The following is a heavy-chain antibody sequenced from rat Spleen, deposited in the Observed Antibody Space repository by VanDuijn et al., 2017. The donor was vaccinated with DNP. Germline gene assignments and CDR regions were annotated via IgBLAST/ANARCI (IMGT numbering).Heavy chain of an antibody. CDR2: ISPSGGNT. Sequence: EVQLVESGGDLVQPGRSMTLSCAASGFTFSNYYMAWVRQAPTKGLEWVASISPSGGNTYYRDSVRGRFTVSRDNAKSSLYLQMNSLRSEDTATYYCTRGVYYGSSWAFDYWGHGVMVTVSS. V-gene: IGHV5-25*01. CDR3: TRGVYYGSSWAFDY. J-gene: IGHJ2*01. D-gene: IGHD1-6*01. CDR1: GFTFSNYY.